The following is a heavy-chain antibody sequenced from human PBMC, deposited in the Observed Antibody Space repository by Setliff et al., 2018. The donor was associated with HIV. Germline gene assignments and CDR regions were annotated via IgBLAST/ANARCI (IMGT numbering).Heavy chain of an antibody. CDR3: IIAYSSGWLSPMGFDS. CDR1: AGSIGSSTYY. CDR2: IYYSGST. V-gene: IGHV4-39*01. J-gene: IGHJ4*02. Sequence: TLSLTCPVSAGSIGSSTYYWAWIRQPPGKGLEWIGTIYYSGSTYYNPSLRSRATISVYTSKNQFSLKLSSVTAADTAMYYCIIAYSSGWLSPMGFDSWGQGTLVTVSS. D-gene: IGHD6-19*01.